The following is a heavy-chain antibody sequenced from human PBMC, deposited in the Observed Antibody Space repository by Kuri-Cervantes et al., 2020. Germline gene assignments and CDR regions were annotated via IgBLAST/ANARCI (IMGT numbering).Heavy chain of an antibody. Sequence: GESLKISCAASGFTFDDYGMSWVRQAPGKGLEWVSGINWNGGSTGYADSVKGRFTISRDNAKNSLYLQMNSLRAEDTAVYYCARLHEDEPGMGYYYHYMDVWGKGTTVTVSS. CDR1: GFTFDDYG. V-gene: IGHV3-20*04. CDR2: INWNGGST. CDR3: ARLHEDEPGMGYYYHYMDV. D-gene: IGHD6-13*01. J-gene: IGHJ6*03.